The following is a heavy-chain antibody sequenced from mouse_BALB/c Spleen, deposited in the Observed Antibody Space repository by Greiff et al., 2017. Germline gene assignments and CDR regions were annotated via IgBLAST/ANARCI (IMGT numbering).Heavy chain of an antibody. CDR3: ARGGDGYYFAY. V-gene: IGHV1-77*01. D-gene: IGHD2-3*01. CDR1: GYTFTDYY. J-gene: IGHJ3*01. CDR2: IYPGSGNT. Sequence: VQLQQSGAELARPGASVKLSCKASGYTFTDYYINWVKQRTGQGLEWIGEIYPGSGNTYYNEKFKGKATLTADKSSSTAYMQLSSLTSEDSAVYFCARGGDGYYFAYWGQGTLVTVSA.